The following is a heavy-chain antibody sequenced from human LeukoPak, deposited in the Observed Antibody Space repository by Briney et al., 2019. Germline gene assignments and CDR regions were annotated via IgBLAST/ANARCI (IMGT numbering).Heavy chain of an antibody. CDR1: GGSISSYY. V-gene: IGHV4-59*08. CDR2: IYYSGST. D-gene: IGHD1-26*01. CDR3: ASAGGELLPRAEYFQH. J-gene: IGHJ1*01. Sequence: PSETLSLTCTVSGGSISSYYWSWIRQPPGKGLEWIGYIYYSGSTNYNPSLKSRVTISVDTSKNQFSLKLSSVTAADTAVYYCASAGGELLPRAEYFQHWGQGTLVTVSS.